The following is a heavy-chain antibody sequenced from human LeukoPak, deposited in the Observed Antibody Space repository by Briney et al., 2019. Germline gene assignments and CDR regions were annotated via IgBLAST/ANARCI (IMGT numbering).Heavy chain of an antibody. CDR1: GGTFSSYA. V-gene: IGHV1-18*01. CDR3: ARGSRYSSSWDIDY. Sequence: ASVKVSCKASGGTFSSYAISWVRQAPGQGLEWMGWISAYNGNTNYAQKLQGRVTMTTDTSTSTAYMELRSLRSDDTAVYYCARGSRYSSSWDIDYWGQGTLVTVSS. CDR2: ISAYNGNT. J-gene: IGHJ4*02. D-gene: IGHD6-13*01.